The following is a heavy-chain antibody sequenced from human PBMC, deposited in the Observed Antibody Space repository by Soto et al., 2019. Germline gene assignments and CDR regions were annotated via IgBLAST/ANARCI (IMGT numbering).Heavy chain of an antibody. V-gene: IGHV1-46*01. Sequence: ASVKVSCKTSGYIFTAYSMHWVRQAPGQGLEWMGVVNPRGGSAPYAQSFEGRVTLTRDTSTSTFYMELSSPRSEDTAVYYCAREENCRGGTCYSEYFHHWGQGTLVTVSS. CDR3: AREENCRGGTCYSEYFHH. J-gene: IGHJ1*01. CDR2: VNPRGGSA. CDR1: GYIFTAYS. D-gene: IGHD2-15*01.